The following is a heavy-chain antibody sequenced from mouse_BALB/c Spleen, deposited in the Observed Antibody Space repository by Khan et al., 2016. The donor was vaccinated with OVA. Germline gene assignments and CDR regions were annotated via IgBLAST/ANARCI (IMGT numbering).Heavy chain of an antibody. Sequence: LQQPGSELVRPGASVKLSCKASGYTFTSYWMHWVKQRPGQGLEWIGDIYPGSGSTNYDEKFKSKATLTVDTSSSTAYMQLSSLTSVDSAVYYCTRCSYWFAYWGQGTLVTVSA. D-gene: IGHD2-12*01. V-gene: IGHV1S22*01. CDR3: TRCSYWFAY. CDR1: GYTFTSYW. CDR2: IYPGSGST. J-gene: IGHJ3*01.